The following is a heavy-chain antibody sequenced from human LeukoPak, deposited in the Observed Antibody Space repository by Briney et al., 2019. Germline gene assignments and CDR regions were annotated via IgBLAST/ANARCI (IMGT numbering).Heavy chain of an antibody. V-gene: IGHV1-18*01. Sequence: GASVKVSCKASGYTFTSYGISWVRQAPGQGLEWMGWISAYNGNTNYAQKLQGRVTMTTDTSTSTAYMELRSLRSEDTAVYYCAREPFADYDSSGNLPSPFDYWGQGTLVTVSS. CDR2: ISAYNGNT. CDR3: AREPFADYDSSGNLPSPFDY. D-gene: IGHD3-22*01. CDR1: GYTFTSYG. J-gene: IGHJ4*02.